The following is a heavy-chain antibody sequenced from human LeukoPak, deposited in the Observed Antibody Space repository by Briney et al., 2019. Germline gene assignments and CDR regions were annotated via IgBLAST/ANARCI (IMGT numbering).Heavy chain of an antibody. Sequence: SETLSLTCTVSGGSISSSSYYWGWIRQPPGKGLEWIGSIYYSGSTYYNPSLKSRVTISVDTSKNQFSLKLSSVTAADTAVYYCARAGYSYGYGQYYYYYYMDVWGKGTTVTISS. CDR2: IYYSGST. J-gene: IGHJ6*03. V-gene: IGHV4-39*07. CDR3: ARAGYSYGYGQYYYYYYMDV. CDR1: GGSISSSSYY. D-gene: IGHD5-18*01.